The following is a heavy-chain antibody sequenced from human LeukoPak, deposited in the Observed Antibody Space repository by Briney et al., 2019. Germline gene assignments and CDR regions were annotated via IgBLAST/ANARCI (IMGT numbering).Heavy chain of an antibody. CDR2: ISSSRSYI. CDR1: GFTFSIYS. CDR3: AREAHIVVVPADIPPNWFDP. Sequence: PGGSLRLSCAASGFTFSIYSMNWVRHAPGKGLEWVSSISSSRSYIYYADSVKGRFTFSRDNATNSLYLQMNSLRAEDNAVYYCAREAHIVVVPADIPPNWFDPWGQGTLVTVSS. D-gene: IGHD2-2*02. J-gene: IGHJ5*02. V-gene: IGHV3-21*01.